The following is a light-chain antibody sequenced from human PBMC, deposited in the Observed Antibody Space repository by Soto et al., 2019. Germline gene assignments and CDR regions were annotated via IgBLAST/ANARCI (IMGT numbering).Light chain of an antibody. V-gene: IGKV3-15*01. J-gene: IGKJ4*01. CDR3: QQYRSWPLT. CDR1: QSVSRN. Sequence: EIVMMQSPATLSVSPGERATLSCRASQSVSRNFAWYQQKPGQAPRLLIYGASIRATNIPARFSGSGSGTEFKLTVSSLQSEDFAAYYCQQYRSWPLTFGGGTKVEIK. CDR2: GAS.